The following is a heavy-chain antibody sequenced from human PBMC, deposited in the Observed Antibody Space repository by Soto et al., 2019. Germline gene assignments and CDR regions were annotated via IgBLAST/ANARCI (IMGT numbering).Heavy chain of an antibody. CDR1: GGSISSGDSY. D-gene: IGHD3-16*01. Sequence: PSATLSLTCTVSGGSISSGDSYWMCILRSAGKCLEWIGYIYYRGSPFYNPSLESRVTISVDTSKNQFSLKLNSVTAADTAVYYCAREGAASYSYYYGTDVWGQGTTVTVSS. CDR2: IYYRGSP. V-gene: IGHV4-30-4*01. J-gene: IGHJ6*02. CDR3: AREGAASYSYYYGTDV.